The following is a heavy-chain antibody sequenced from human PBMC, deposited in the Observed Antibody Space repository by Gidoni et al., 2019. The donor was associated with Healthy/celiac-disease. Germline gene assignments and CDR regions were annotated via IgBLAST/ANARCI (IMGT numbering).Heavy chain of an antibody. CDR1: GFTFSSYE. CDR3: ARFAVAGTGTYGMDV. J-gene: IGHJ6*02. CDR2: ISSSGSTI. D-gene: IGHD6-19*01. V-gene: IGHV3-48*03. Sequence: EVQLVESGGGLVQPGGSLRLSCAASGFTFSSYEMNWVRQAPGKGLEWVSYISSSGSTIYYADSVKGRFTISRDNAKNSLYLQMNSLRAEDTAVYYCARFAVAGTGTYGMDVWGQGTTVTVSS.